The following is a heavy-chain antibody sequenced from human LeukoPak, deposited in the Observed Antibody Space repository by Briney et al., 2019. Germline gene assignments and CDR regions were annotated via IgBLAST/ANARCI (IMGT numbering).Heavy chain of an antibody. V-gene: IGHV4-34*01. Sequence: SETLSLTCDVFGGSFTDYFWTWIRQSPGKGLEWIGGINDYTGNTNYNPSLNSRVSISLEKSKNQFSLELRSVTAADTAVYYCARGRIAKIVVVHSFHYGMDVWGQGTTVTVSS. J-gene: IGHJ6*02. CDR2: INDYTGNT. CDR1: GGSFTDYF. CDR3: ARGRIAKIVVVHSFHYGMDV. D-gene: IGHD3-22*01.